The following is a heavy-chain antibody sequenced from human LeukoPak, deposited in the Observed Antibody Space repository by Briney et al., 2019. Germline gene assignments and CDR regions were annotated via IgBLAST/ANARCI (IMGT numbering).Heavy chain of an antibody. D-gene: IGHD6-13*01. J-gene: IGHJ4*02. CDR2: IKSKTDGGTT. CDR3: TTDRYGSSSWDY. Sequence: PGGSLRLSXAASGFTFSNAWMSWVRQAPGKGLEWVGRIKSKTDGGTTDYAAPVKGRFTISRDDSKNTLYLQMNSLKTEDTAVYYCTTDRYGSSSWDYWGQGTLVTVSS. V-gene: IGHV3-15*01. CDR1: GFTFSNAW.